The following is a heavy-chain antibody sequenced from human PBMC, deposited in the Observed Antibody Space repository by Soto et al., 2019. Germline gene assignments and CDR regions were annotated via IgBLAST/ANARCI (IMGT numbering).Heavy chain of an antibody. CDR3: AKDDIYDSSGYLSLDYYYCGMDV. J-gene: IGHJ6*02. D-gene: IGHD3-22*01. CDR1: GYSFTSYW. Sequence: PGESLKISCKGSGYSFTSYWIGWVRQMPGKGLEWMGIIYPGDSDTRYSPSFQGQVTISADKSISTAYLQWSSLKASDTAMYYCAKDDIYDSSGYLSLDYYYCGMDVWGRGTTVTVSS. CDR2: IYPGDSDT. V-gene: IGHV5-51*01.